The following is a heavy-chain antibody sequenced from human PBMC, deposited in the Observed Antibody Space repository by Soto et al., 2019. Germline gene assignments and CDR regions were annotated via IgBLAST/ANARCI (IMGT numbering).Heavy chain of an antibody. D-gene: IGHD4-4*01. CDR1: GGSISSGDYY. J-gene: IGHJ6*02. V-gene: IGHV4-30-4*02. CDR3: ARDGDGRMTTNPYYYNGMDV. Sequence: SETLSLTCTVSGGSISSGDYYWSWIRQPPGKGLEWIGYIYYSGSTYYNPSLKSRVSISLDTSNYQFSLKLSSVTAADTAVYYCARDGDGRMTTNPYYYNGMDVWGPGTTVTVS. CDR2: IYYSGST.